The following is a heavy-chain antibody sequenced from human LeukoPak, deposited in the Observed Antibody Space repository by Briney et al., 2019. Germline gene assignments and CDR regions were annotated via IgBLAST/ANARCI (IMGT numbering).Heavy chain of an antibody. CDR1: GFTFSSYA. CDR3: ARAWFGELSS. D-gene: IGHD3-10*01. V-gene: IGHV3-30*03. CDR2: ISYDGSNK. J-gene: IGHJ4*02. Sequence: GGSLRLSCAASGFTFSSYAMHWVRQAPGKGLEWVAVISYDGSNKDYADSVKGRFTISRDNSKNTLYVQMNSLRAEDTAVYYCARAWFGELSSWGQGTLVTVSS.